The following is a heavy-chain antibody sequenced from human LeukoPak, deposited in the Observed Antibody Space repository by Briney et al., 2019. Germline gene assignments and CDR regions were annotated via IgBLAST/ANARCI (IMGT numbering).Heavy chain of an antibody. V-gene: IGHV4-59*01. CDR3: ARADMATNPFDY. J-gene: IGHJ4*02. Sequence: SETLSLTCTVSGGSISSYYWSWIRQPPGKGLEWIGYIYYSGGTKYNPSLTSRVTISVDTSKNQFSLNLSSVTAADTAVYYCARADMATNPFDYWGQGTLVTVSS. CDR2: IYYSGGT. CDR1: GGSISSYY. D-gene: IGHD5-24*01.